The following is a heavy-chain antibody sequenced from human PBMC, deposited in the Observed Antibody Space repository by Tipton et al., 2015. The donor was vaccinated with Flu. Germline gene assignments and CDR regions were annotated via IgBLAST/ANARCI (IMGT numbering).Heavy chain of an antibody. Sequence: QVQLVQSGAEVKKPGASVKVSCKASGYTFTSYYMHWVRQAPGQGLEWMGIINPSGGSTSYAQKFQGRVTMTRDTSTSPVYMERSSLRSADTAVYYCARRDYSNYVSDPKNWFDPCGQGTLVIVSS. J-gene: IGHJ5*02. CDR3: ARRDYSNYVSDPKNWFDP. CDR1: GYTFTSYY. D-gene: IGHD4-11*01. V-gene: IGHV1-46*01. CDR2: INPSGGST.